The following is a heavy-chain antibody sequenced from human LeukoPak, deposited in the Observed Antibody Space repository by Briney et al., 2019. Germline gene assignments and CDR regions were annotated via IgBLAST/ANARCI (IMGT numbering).Heavy chain of an antibody. CDR1: SGSIRSGSYY. Sequence: SETLSLICNVSSGSIRSGSYYWSWIRQPAGKGLEWIGRIYTSGTTNYNPSLKSRVTISVGTSKSQFSLKLSSVTAADTAVYYCARGPVNWFDPWGQGTLVTVSS. D-gene: IGHD4-11*01. V-gene: IGHV4-61*02. CDR2: IYTSGTT. CDR3: ARGPVNWFDP. J-gene: IGHJ5*02.